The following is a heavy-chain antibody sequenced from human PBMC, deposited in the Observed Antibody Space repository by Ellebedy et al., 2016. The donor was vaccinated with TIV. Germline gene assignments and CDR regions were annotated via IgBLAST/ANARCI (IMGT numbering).Heavy chain of an antibody. CDR2: IYPGDSDT. D-gene: IGHD1-26*01. V-gene: IGHV5-51*01. CDR1: GYSFSNYW. CDR3: ARDGLDGSFSGRAFDP. Sequence: GESLKISCKGSGYSFSNYWIGWVRQMPGKGLEWMGVIYPGDSDTRYSTSFQGQVTISVDKSIHTAYLQWSSLKASDSAMYYCARDGLDGSFSGRAFDPWGQGTLVTVSS. J-gene: IGHJ5*02.